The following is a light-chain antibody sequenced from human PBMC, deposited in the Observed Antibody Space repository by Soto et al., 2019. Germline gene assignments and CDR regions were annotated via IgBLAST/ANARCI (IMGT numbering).Light chain of an antibody. CDR2: GAS. CDR1: QSVSSSY. V-gene: IGKV3-20*01. CDR3: QQYGSSPHT. Sequence: EIVLTQSPGTLSLSPGERATLSCRASQSVSSSYLAWYQHKPGQAPRLLIYGASSRATGIPDRFSGSGSETNFTLTISTLEPEDFAVYYCQQYGSSPHTFGQGTKLEIK. J-gene: IGKJ2*01.